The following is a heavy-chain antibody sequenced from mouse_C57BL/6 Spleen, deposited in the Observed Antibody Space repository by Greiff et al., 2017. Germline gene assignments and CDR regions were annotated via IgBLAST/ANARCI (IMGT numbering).Heavy chain of an antibody. CDR2: INPGSGGT. D-gene: IGHD2-12*01. CDR1: GYAFTNYL. V-gene: IGHV1-54*01. CDR3: ARELIPRGY. J-gene: IGHJ2*01. Sequence: QVQLQQSGAELVRPGTSVKVSCKASGYAFTNYLIEWVKQRPGQGLEWIGVINPGSGGTNYNEKFKGKATLTADKSSSTAYMQLSSLTSEVSAVYFCARELIPRGYWGQGTTLTVSS.